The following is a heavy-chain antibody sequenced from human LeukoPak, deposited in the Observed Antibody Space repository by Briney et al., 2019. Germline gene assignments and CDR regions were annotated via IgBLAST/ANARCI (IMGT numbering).Heavy chain of an antibody. D-gene: IGHD3-10*02. CDR3: ARQSDVRGSFRS. Sequence: TTSETLSLTCTVSGGSISTTSSYWGWIRQPPGKGLEWIATFYYSGTTYYNPSLKSRITISVDTSKNQLSLKLTSVTAADTAVYYCARQSDVRGSFRSWGQGTLVTVSS. V-gene: IGHV4-39*01. CDR1: GGSISTTSSY. CDR2: FYYSGTT. J-gene: IGHJ4*02.